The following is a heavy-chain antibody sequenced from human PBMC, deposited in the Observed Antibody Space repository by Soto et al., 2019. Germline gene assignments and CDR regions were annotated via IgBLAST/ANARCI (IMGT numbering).Heavy chain of an antibody. V-gene: IGHV1-2*02. CDR3: ASGPAGWGQGTDALDI. CDR1: GYTFTGYY. D-gene: IGHD3-16*01. Sequence: ASVKVSCKASGYTFTGYYMHWVRQASGQGLEWMGWINPNSGGTNYAQKLQGRVTMTTDTSTSTAYMELRSLRSDDTAVYYCASGPAGWGQGTDALDIWGQGTMVTVSS. CDR2: INPNSGGT. J-gene: IGHJ3*02.